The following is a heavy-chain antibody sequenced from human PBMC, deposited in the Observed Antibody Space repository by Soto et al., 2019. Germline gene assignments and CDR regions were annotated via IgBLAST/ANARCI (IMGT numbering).Heavy chain of an antibody. CDR1: GDSVSSKSAA. J-gene: IGHJ6*02. V-gene: IGHV6-1*01. D-gene: IGHD1-1*01. Sequence: SQTLSLTCAISGDSVSSKSAAWNWIRQSPSRGLEWLGRTYYRSKWNNNYAVSVKSRITINPDTSKNQFSLQVNSVTPEDTAVYFCARGHAGTMDVWGQGTPVTVSS. CDR3: ARGHAGTMDV. CDR2: TYYRSKWNN.